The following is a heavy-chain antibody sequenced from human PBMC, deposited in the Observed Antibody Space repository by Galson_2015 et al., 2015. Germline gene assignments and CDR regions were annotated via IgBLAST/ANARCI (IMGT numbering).Heavy chain of an antibody. V-gene: IGHV1-18*01. CDR1: GYTFTSYG. D-gene: IGHD6-13*01. Sequence: SVKVSCKASGYTFTSYGISWVRQAPGQGLEWMGWISAYNGNTNYAQKLQGRVTMTTDTSTSTAYMELRSLRSDDTAVYYCARGGSGYSSSWYVLLDYWGQGTLVTVSS. CDR3: ARGGSGYSSSWYVLLDY. J-gene: IGHJ4*02. CDR2: ISAYNGNT.